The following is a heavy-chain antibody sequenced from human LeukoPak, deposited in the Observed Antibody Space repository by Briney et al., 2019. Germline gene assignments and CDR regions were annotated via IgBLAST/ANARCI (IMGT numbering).Heavy chain of an antibody. CDR3: AREGSGYTYGRGSYFDY. CDR1: GYTLTVYY. J-gene: IGHJ4*01. V-gene: IGHV1-2*06. CDR2: INPNSGDT. Sequence: ASVTVSCKASGYTLTVYYIHWVRQDPGQGLEWMGRINPNSGDTNFAQKFQGRVTMTRDTSISTAYMDLSGLRPDDTAVYYCAREGSGYTYGRGSYFDYWGHGILVTVSS. D-gene: IGHD5-18*01.